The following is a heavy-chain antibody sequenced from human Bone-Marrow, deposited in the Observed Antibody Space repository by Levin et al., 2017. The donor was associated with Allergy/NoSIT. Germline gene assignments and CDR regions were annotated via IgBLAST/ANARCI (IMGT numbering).Heavy chain of an antibody. Sequence: SETLSLTCNVSGASINNDYWSWIRQTPGKGLEWIAYIQKSGSTKYNPSLQSRVTISVDTSKNQFSLRLSSLTAADTGVYYCARAQYYYGSGITRGRYYYYGMDVWGQGTTVTVSS. V-gene: IGHV4-59*01. CDR3: ARAQYYYGSGITRGRYYYYGMDV. CDR2: IQKSGST. J-gene: IGHJ6*02. D-gene: IGHD3-10*01. CDR1: GASINNDY.